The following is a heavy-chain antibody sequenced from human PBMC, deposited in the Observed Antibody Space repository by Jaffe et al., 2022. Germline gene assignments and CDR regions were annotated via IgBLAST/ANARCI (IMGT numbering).Heavy chain of an antibody. J-gene: IGHJ6*03. V-gene: IGHV1-69*02. Sequence: QVQLVQSGAEVKKPGSSVKVSCKASGGTFSSYTISWVRQAPGQGLEWMGRIIPILGIANYAQKFQGRVTITADKSTSTAYMELSSLRSEDTAVYYCARVGVGSGSHPLHYYYYYMDVWGKGTTVTVSS. CDR3: ARVGVGSGSHPLHYYYYYMDV. D-gene: IGHD3-10*01. CDR2: IIPILGIA. CDR1: GGTFSSYT.